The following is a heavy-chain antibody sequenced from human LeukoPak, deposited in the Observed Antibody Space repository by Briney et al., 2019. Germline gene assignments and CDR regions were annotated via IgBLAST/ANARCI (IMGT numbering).Heavy chain of an antibody. D-gene: IGHD3-10*01. CDR3: ATRGRGFDWFDP. J-gene: IGHJ5*02. CDR2: FDPEDGET. V-gene: IGHV1-24*01. CDR1: GYTLIELS. Sequence: KVSCKVSGYTLIELSMHWVRQAPGKGREWMGGFDPEDGETIYAQKFQGRVTMTEDTSTDTAYMELSSLRSEDTAVYYCATRGRGFDWFDPWGQGTLVTVSS.